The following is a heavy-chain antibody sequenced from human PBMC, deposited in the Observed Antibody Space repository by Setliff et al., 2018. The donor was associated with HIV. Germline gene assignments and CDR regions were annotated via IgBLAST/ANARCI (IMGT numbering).Heavy chain of an antibody. CDR1: GYTFTAYY. J-gene: IGHJ4*02. Sequence: ASVKVSCKASGYTFTAYYIHWVRQAPGQGLEWMGWINSNNGGTKYAQKFQGRVTMTRDTSISTAYMELSRLRSDDTAVYYCARDLTGDLFFDYWGQGTLVTVSS. CDR2: INSNNGGT. V-gene: IGHV1-2*02. CDR3: ARDLTGDLFFDY. D-gene: IGHD3-9*01.